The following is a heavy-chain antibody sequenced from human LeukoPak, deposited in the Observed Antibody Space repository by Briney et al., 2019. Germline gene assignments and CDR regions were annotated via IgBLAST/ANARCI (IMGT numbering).Heavy chain of an antibody. CDR2: IYPADSDT. V-gene: IGHV5-51*01. Sequence: GESLKISCKGSGYSFSTYWIGWVRQMPGKGLGWMGIIYPADSDTKYSPSFQGQVTISADKSISTAYLQWSSLKSSDTAMYYCAIRYNYWGQGTLVTVSS. CDR1: GYSFSTYW. D-gene: IGHD1-14*01. CDR3: AIRYNY. J-gene: IGHJ4*02.